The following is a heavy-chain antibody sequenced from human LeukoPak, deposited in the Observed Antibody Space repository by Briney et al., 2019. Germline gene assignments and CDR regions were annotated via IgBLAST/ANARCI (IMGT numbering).Heavy chain of an antibody. CDR3: ARDLYSSSWLDAFDI. J-gene: IGHJ3*02. V-gene: IGHV3-7*01. Sequence: PGGSLRLSCAASGFTFSSYWMSWVRQAPGKGLEWVANIKQDGCEKYYVDSVKGRFTIPRDNAKNSLYLQMNSLRAEDTAVYYCARDLYSSSWLDAFDIWGQGTMVTVSS. CDR2: IKQDGCEK. CDR1: GFTFSSYW. D-gene: IGHD6-13*01.